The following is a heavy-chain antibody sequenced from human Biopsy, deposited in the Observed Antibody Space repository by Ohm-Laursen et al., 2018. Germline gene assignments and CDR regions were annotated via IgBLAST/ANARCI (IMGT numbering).Heavy chain of an antibody. J-gene: IGHJ6*02. D-gene: IGHD3-22*01. CDR3: ARDFFDSSGYFYYYNGVDL. V-gene: IGHV1-18*01. CDR1: GYTFTSYD. CDR2: ISSSNDNT. Sequence: ASVKVSCKASGYTFTSYDINWVRQATGQGLEWMGWISSSNDNTNYAQKFQGRVTMTADTSTSTAYMELRSLRSDDTAVYYCARDFFDSSGYFYYYNGVDLWGQGTTVTVSS.